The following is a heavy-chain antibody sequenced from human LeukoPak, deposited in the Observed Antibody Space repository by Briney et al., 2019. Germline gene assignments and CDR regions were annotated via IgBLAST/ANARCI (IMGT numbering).Heavy chain of an antibody. CDR1: GFTFSSYS. V-gene: IGHV3-21*04. D-gene: IGHD2-8*02. J-gene: IGHJ4*02. CDR2: IFPSGGEI. CDR3: ATYRQVLLPFES. Sequence: PGGSLRLSCAASGFTFSSYSMNWDRQPPGKGLEWVSSIFPSGGEIHYADSVRGRFTISRDNSKSTLSLQMNSLRAEDTAIYYCATYRQVLLPFESWGQGTLVTVSS.